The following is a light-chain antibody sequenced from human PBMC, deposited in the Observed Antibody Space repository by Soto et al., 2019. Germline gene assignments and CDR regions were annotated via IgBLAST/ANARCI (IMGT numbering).Light chain of an antibody. CDR2: GTS. CDR3: QQYGSSPIT. Sequence: EIVLTQSPGTLSLSPGERATLSCRASQSVTSNLAWYQQKPGQAPRVLIYGTSIRASGVPERFSGGGSGTDFTLTISRLEPEDFAVYHCQQYGSSPITFGQGTRLEIK. CDR1: QSVTSN. J-gene: IGKJ5*01. V-gene: IGKV3-20*01.